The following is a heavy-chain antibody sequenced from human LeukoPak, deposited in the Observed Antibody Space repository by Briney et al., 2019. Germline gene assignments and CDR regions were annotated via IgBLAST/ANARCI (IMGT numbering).Heavy chain of an antibody. J-gene: IGHJ4*02. D-gene: IGHD3-10*01. Sequence: SETLSLTCTVSGGSISSYYWSWIRQPPGKGLEWIGYIYYSGSTNYNPSLKSRVTISVDTSKNQFSLKLSSVTAADTAVYYCASSSGSSYYFDYWGQGTLVTVSS. CDR2: IYYSGST. V-gene: IGHV4-59*01. CDR1: GGSISSYY. CDR3: ASSSGSSYYFDY.